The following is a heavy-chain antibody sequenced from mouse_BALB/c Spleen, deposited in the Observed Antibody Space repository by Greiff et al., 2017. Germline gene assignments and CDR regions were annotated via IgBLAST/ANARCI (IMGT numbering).Heavy chain of an antibody. CDR2: ISSGGSYT. V-gene: IGHV5-6-4*01. CDR1: GFTFSSYT. Sequence: EVQLQESGGGLVKPGGSLKLSCAASGFTFSSYTMSWVRQTPEKRLEWVATISSGGSYTYYPDSVKGRFTISRDNAKNTLYLQMSSLNSEDTAMYYCTRGGGDVRYAMDYWGQGTSVTVSS. J-gene: IGHJ4*01. D-gene: IGHD3-3*01. CDR3: TRGGGDVRYAMDY.